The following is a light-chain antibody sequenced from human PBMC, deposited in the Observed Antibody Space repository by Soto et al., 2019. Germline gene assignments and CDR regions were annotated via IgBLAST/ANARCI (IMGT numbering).Light chain of an antibody. J-gene: IGKJ1*01. Sequence: EIVLTQSPATLSLSPGERATLSCRASQSVRSSLAWYQQKPGQAPRHLIYDTSNRATGIPARFSGSGSGADFTLTISSLEPEDFAVYYCQLRRDWPPWTFGQRTKVEV. CDR3: QLRRDWPPWT. CDR2: DTS. CDR1: QSVRSS. V-gene: IGKV3-11*01.